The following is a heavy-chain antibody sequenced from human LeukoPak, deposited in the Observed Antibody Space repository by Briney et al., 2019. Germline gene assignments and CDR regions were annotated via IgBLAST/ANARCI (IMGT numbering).Heavy chain of an antibody. D-gene: IGHD3-22*01. V-gene: IGHV1-18*01. CDR3: ARDHPSYYYDSSGYYSTYYYYGMDV. CDR1: GGTFSSYA. J-gene: IGHJ6*02. CDR2: ISAYNGNT. Sequence: ASVKVSCKASGGTFSSYAISWVRQAPGQGLEWMGWISAYNGNTNYAQKLQGRVTMTTDTSTSTAYMELRSLRSDDTAVYYCARDHPSYYYDSSGYYSTYYYYGMDVWGQGTTVTVSS.